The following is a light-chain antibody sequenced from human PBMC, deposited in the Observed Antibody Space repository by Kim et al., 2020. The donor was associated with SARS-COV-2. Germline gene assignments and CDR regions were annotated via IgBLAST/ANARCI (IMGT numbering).Light chain of an antibody. J-gene: IGKJ2*01. Sequence: LSPGERATLSCSASQSLSSNSLAWYQQPPGHAPRLLIYGASRRATGIPDRFSGSGSGTDFTLTISRLAPEDFAVYYCQQCASSPYTFGQGTKLEI. CDR3: QQCASSPYT. V-gene: IGKV3-20*01. CDR2: GAS. CDR1: QSLSSNS.